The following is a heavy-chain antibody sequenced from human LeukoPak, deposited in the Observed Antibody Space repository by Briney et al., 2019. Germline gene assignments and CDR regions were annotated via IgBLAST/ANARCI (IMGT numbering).Heavy chain of an antibody. J-gene: IGHJ4*02. CDR1: GGTFSSYA. V-gene: IGHV7-4-1*02. Sequence: GASVKVSCKASGGTFSSYAISWVRQAPGQGLEWMGWINTKTGNPTYAQGFTGRFIFSLDTSVGTTYLQINSLKTEDTAVCYCARGGYSRGQGSPFDYWGQGTLVTVSS. CDR2: INTKTGNP. CDR3: ARGGYSRGQGSPFDY. D-gene: IGHD6-19*01.